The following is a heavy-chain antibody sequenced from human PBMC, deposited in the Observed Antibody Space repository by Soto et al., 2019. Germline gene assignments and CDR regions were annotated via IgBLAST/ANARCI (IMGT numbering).Heavy chain of an antibody. CDR1: GFTFSSYS. CDR3: ARDELAVSSWGTFDY. D-gene: IGHD6-19*01. Sequence: GGSLRLSCAASGFTFSSYSMNWVRQAPGKGLEWVSSISSSSSYIYYADSVKGRFTISRDNAKNSLYLQMNSLRAEDTAVYYCARDELAVSSWGTFDYWGQGTLVTVSS. CDR2: ISSSSSYI. V-gene: IGHV3-21*01. J-gene: IGHJ4*02.